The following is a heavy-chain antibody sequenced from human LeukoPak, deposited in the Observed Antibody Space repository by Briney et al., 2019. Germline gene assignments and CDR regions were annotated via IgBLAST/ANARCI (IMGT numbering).Heavy chain of an antibody. V-gene: IGHV3-21*01. Sequence: SGGSLRLSCAASGFTFSSYSMNWVRQAPGKGLEWVSSISSSSSYIYYADSVKGRFTISRDNAKNSLYLQMNSLRAEDTAVYYCARGYSSGWFPDWFDPWCQGTLVTVSS. J-gene: IGHJ5*02. D-gene: IGHD6-19*01. CDR2: ISSSSSYI. CDR1: GFTFSSYS. CDR3: ARGYSSGWFPDWFDP.